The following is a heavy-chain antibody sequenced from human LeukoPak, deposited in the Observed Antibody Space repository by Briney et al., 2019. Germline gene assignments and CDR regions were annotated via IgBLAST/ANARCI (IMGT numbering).Heavy chain of an antibody. CDR2: ISSSGSTI. D-gene: IGHD2-2*01. CDR3: ARDPYCSSTSCYAAFDI. V-gene: IGHV3-11*04. Sequence: GGSLRLSCAASGFTFSDYYMSWIRQAPGKGLEWVSYISSSGSTIYYADSVKGRFTISRDNAKNSLYLQMNSLRAEDTAVYYCARDPYCSSTSCYAAFDIWGQGTMVTVSS. J-gene: IGHJ3*02. CDR1: GFTFSDYY.